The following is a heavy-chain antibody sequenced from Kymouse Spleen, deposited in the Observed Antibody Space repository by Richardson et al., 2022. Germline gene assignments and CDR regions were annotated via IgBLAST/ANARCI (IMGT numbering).Heavy chain of an antibody. CDR3: ARQRGYCTNGVCEDYYYGMDV. V-gene: IGHV4-39*01. CDR2: IYYSGST. CDR1: GGSISSSSYY. J-gene: IGHJ6*02. Sequence: QLQLQESGPGLVKPSETLSLTCTVSGGSISSSSYYWGWIRQPPGKGLEWIGSIYYSGSTYYNPSLKSRVTISVDTSKNQFSLKLSSVTAADTAVYYCARQRGYCTNGVCEDYYYGMDVWGQGTTVTVSS. D-gene: IGHD2-8*01.